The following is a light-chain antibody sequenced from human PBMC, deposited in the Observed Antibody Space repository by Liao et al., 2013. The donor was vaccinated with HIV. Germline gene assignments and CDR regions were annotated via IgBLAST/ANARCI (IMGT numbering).Light chain of an antibody. J-gene: IGLJ1*01. CDR2: QDT. CDR3: QVWDSSSDHYF. V-gene: IGLV3-1*01. CDR1: ELGDKY. Sequence: SYELSQPPSVSVSPGQTASITCSGDELGDKYTHWYQQKPGQSPVLVIYQDTKRPSGIPERFSGSNSANTATLTISRVEAGDEADYYCQVWDSSSDHYFFGTGTKVTVL.